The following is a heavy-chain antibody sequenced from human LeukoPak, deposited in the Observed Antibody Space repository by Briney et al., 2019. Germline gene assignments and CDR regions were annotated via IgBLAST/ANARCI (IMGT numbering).Heavy chain of an antibody. CDR2: ISSSGSTI. D-gene: IGHD2-15*01. V-gene: IGHV3-11*04. CDR3: TRVARYCSGGICYSGY. Sequence: PGGSLRLSCAASGFTFSDYYMSWIRQAPGKGLEWVSYISSSGSTIYYADSVKGRFTVSRDNAMNSLYLQMNSLRAEDTAVYYCTRVARYCSGGICYSGYWGQGTLVTVSS. J-gene: IGHJ4*02. CDR1: GFTFSDYY.